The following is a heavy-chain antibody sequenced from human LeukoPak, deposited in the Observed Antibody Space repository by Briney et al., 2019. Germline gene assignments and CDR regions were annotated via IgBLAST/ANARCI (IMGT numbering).Heavy chain of an antibody. V-gene: IGHV4-4*02. CDR3: ARHGGYCSSTSCRPFDP. CDR2: IYHSGST. J-gene: IGHJ5*02. D-gene: IGHD2-2*01. Sequence: PGGSLRLSCAASGFTFSSYSMNWVRQAPGKGLEWIGEIYHSGSTNYNPSLKSRVTISVDKSRNQFSLKLSSVTAADTAVYYCARHGGYCSSTSCRPFDPWGQGTLVTVSS. CDR1: GFTFSSYS.